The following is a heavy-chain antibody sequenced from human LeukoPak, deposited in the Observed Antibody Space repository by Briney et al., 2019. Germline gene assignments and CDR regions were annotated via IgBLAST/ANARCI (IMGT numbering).Heavy chain of an antibody. J-gene: IGHJ3*02. CDR1: GGTFSSYA. CDR3: ARDLGVTRDRLNDAFDI. Sequence: GSPVKVSCKASGGTFSSYAISCVRQAPGQGLEWLGGIIPIFGTANYAHKFQGRVTITTDESTSTAYMELSSLRSEDTAVYYCARDLGVTRDRLNDAFDIWGQGTMVTVSS. V-gene: IGHV1-69*05. D-gene: IGHD4-23*01. CDR2: IIPIFGTA.